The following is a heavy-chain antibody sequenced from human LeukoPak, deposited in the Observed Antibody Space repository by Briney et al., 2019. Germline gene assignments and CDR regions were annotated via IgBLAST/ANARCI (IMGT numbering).Heavy chain of an antibody. D-gene: IGHD3-16*01. V-gene: IGHV3-23*01. CDR2: VSGSGDST. J-gene: IGHJ4*02. CDR1: GFTFSSYA. Sequence: PGGSLRLSCAASGFTFSSYAMSWVRQAPGKGLEWVSTVSGSGDSTYYADSVKGRFTISRDNSKNTLYLQMNSLRAEDTAMYYCTKGRSSDLWGHLDCWGQGTLVTVSS. CDR3: TKGRSSDLWGHLDC.